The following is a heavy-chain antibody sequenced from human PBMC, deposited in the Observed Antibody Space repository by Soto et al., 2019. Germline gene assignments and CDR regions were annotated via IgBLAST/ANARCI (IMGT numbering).Heavy chain of an antibody. D-gene: IGHD4-4*01. CDR2: INPNSGGT. CDR1: GYTFTSYG. J-gene: IGHJ6*02. V-gene: IGHV1-2*04. Sequence: ASVKVSCKASGYTFTSYGISLVRQAPGQGLEWMGWINPNSGGTNYAQKFQGWVTMTRDTSISTAYMELSRLRSDDTAVYYCARDLKDYSYYYGMDVWGQGTTVTVSS. CDR3: ARDLKDYSYYYGMDV.